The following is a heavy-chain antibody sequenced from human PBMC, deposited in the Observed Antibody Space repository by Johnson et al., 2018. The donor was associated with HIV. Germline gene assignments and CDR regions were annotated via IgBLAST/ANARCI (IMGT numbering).Heavy chain of an antibody. J-gene: IGHJ3*02. V-gene: IGHV3-30*04. CDR2: VSFDGSKK. D-gene: IGHD2-15*01. CDR3: ARAPGGSPRAAFDI. CDR1: GFTFSNYP. Sequence: VQLVESGGGVVQPGRSLRLSCAASGFTFSNYPMHWVRQAPGKGLEWVAVVSFDGSKKYHADSVKGRFTISRDNSKNTLFLQMNSLRAEDTALYYCARAPGGSPRAAFDIWGQGTMVTVSS.